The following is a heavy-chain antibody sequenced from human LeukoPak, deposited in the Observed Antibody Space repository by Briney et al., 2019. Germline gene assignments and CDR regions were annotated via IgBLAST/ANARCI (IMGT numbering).Heavy chain of an antibody. Sequence: GGSLRLSCEGSGFXXSTNGMXWVXXAPGKXXXXVSIXWHDGSDRYYAXSVKGRFTISRDNSKNTLYLQMDSLRAEDTAVYYCARDRSAPAKYDFDNWGQGALVTISS. CDR1: GFXXSTNG. CDR2: XWHDGSDR. D-gene: IGHD4/OR15-4a*01. V-gene: IGHV3-30*02. CDR3: ARDRSAPAKYDFDN. J-gene: IGHJ4*02.